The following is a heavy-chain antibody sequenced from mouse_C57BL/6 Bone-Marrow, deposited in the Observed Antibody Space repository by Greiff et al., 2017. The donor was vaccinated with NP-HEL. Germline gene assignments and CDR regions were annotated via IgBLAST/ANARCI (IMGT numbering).Heavy chain of an antibody. CDR1: GYTFTSYW. J-gene: IGHJ3*01. V-gene: IGHV1-52*01. CDR3: ARERIKGWFAY. CDR2: IDPSDSET. D-gene: IGHD2-4*01. Sequence: QVQLQQPGAELVRPGSSVKLSCKASGYTFTSYWMHWVKQRPIQGLEWIGNIDPSDSETHYNQKFKDKATLTVDKSSSTAYMQLSSLTSEDSAVYSCARERIKGWFAYWGQGTLVTVSA.